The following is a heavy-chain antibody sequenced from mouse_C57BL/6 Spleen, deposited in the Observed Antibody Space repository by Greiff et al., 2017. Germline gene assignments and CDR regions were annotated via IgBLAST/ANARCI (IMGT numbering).Heavy chain of an antibody. J-gene: IGHJ4*01. CDR1: GFSFNTYA. Sequence: EVQGVESGGGLVQPKGSLKLSCAASGFSFNTYAMNWVRQAPGKGLEWVARIRSKSNNYATYYADSVKDRFTISRDESESMLYLQMNNLKTEDTAMYYCVRHEGYAMDYWGQGTSVTVSS. CDR3: VRHEGYAMDY. CDR2: IRSKSNNYAT. V-gene: IGHV10-1*01.